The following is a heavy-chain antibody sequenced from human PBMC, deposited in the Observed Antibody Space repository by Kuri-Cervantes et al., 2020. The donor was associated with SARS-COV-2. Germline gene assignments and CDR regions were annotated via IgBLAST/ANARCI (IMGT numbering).Heavy chain of an antibody. Sequence: LSLTCAASGFTFSDYYMSWIRQAPGKGLEWVSYISSSGSTIYYADSVKGRFTISRDNAKNSLYLQMNSLRAEDTAVYYCARDSSYNAFDIWGQGTMVTVSS. V-gene: IGHV3-11*01. CDR3: ARDSSYNAFDI. CDR2: ISSSGSTI. CDR1: GFTFSDYY. D-gene: IGHD6-6*01. J-gene: IGHJ3*02.